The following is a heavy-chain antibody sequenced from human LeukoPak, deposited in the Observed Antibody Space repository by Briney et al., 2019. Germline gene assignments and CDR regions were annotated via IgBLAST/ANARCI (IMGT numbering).Heavy chain of an antibody. CDR1: GFTFSSYA. CDR3: AKDRERSGSYPQSFDY. Sequence: GGSLRLSCAASGFTFSSYAMSWVRQAPGKGLEWVSAISGSGGSTYYADSVKGRFTISRDNSKNTLYLQMNSLRAEDTAVYYCAKDRERSGSYPQSFDYWGQGTLVTVSS. V-gene: IGHV3-23*01. D-gene: IGHD3-10*01. CDR2: ISGSGGST. J-gene: IGHJ4*02.